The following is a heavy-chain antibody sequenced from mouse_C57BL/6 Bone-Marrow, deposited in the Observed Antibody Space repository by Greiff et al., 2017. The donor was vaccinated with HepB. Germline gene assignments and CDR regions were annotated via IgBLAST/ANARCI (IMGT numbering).Heavy chain of an antibody. CDR3: ARSPFYYSNSLFAY. V-gene: IGHV1-19*01. CDR2: INPYNGGT. J-gene: IGHJ3*01. Sequence: EVQLQQSGPVLVKPGASVKMSCKASGYTFTDYYMNWVKQSHGKSLEWIGVINPYNGGTSYNQKFKGKATLTVDKSSSTAYMALNSLTSEDSAVYYCARSPFYYSNSLFAYWGQGTLVTVSA. CDR1: GYTFTDYY. D-gene: IGHD2-5*01.